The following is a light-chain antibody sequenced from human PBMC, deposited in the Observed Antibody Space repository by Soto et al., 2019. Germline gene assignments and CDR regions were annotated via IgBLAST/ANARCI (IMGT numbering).Light chain of an antibody. V-gene: IGKV3-20*01. J-gene: IGKJ1*01. CDR2: GAS. Sequence: EVVLTQSPGTLSLSPGERATLSCRASQSVNNNYLAWYQQKPGQAPRLLIYGASSRATGIPDRISGSGSGTDFPLTISRLEPEDFAVYYCQQSGDTWWTFGQGTKVEIK. CDR1: QSVNNNY. CDR3: QQSGDTWWT.